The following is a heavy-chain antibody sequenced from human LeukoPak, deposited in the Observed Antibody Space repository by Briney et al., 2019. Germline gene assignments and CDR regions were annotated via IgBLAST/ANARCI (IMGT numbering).Heavy chain of an antibody. CDR2: INPRGGST. CDR3: ARVGHSSGSL. V-gene: IGHV1-46*01. D-gene: IGHD6-19*01. Sequence: ASVKVSCKASGYAFTTYYMHWVRQAPGQGLEWMGIINPRGGSTSYAQKFQDRVTMTRDMSTSTLYMELSSLRSEDTAVYYCARVGHSSGSLWGQGTLVTVSS. J-gene: IGHJ4*02. CDR1: GYAFTTYY.